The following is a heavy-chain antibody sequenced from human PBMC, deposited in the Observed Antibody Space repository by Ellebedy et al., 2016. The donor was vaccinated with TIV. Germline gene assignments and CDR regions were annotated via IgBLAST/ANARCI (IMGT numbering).Heavy chain of an antibody. V-gene: IGHV1-18*01. Sequence: ASVKVSCXASGYTFTSYGISWVRQAPGQGLEWMGWISAYNGNTNYAQKLQGRVTMTTDTSTSTAYMELRSLRSDDTAVYYCATGGYYDTDYNYYGMDVWGQGTTVTVAS. CDR1: GYTFTSYG. D-gene: IGHD3-22*01. CDR2: ISAYNGNT. CDR3: ATGGYYDTDYNYYGMDV. J-gene: IGHJ6*02.